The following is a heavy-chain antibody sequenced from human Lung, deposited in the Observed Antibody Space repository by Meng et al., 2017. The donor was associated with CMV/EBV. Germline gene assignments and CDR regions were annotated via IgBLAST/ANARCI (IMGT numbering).Heavy chain of an antibody. Sequence: GESXKISCAASGFTFSRYSMNWVRQAPGKGLEWVSSISSSSSNIYYADSVKGRFTISRDNAKNSLYLQMNSLRAEDTAVYYCARVRSWGKARLQFDYWGQGTLVTVSS. CDR3: ARVRSWGKARLQFDY. V-gene: IGHV3-21*01. CDR1: GFTFSRYS. D-gene: IGHD5-24*01. CDR2: ISSSSSNI. J-gene: IGHJ4*02.